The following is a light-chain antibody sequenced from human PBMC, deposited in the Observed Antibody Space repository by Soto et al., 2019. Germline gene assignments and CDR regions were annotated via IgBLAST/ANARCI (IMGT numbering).Light chain of an antibody. CDR3: QEYGSSRT. CDR2: GVS. J-gene: IGKJ1*01. CDR1: QSVTSSS. V-gene: IGKV3-20*01. Sequence: EIVLTQSPGTLSLSPGERATLSCRTSQSVTSSSLAWYQQKPGQAPRLLIYGVSSRGTGIPDRFSGSGSGTDFTLTISRLEPEDFAVYYCQEYGSSRTFGQGTKVEIK.